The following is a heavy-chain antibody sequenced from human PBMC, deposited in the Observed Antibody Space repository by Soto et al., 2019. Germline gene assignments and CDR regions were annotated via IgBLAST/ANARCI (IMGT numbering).Heavy chain of an antibody. CDR3: ARTYYDFWSGYWRWFDP. J-gene: IGHJ5*02. D-gene: IGHD3-3*01. V-gene: IGHV4-59*01. CDR1: GGSISGYY. CDR2: IYYSGST. Sequence: QVQLQESGPGLVKPSETLSLTCTVSGGSISGYYWSWIRQPPGKGLEWIGYIYYSGSTNYNPSLNSRVTISXDXSXNKXSLKLSSLTAADTAVYYCARTYYDFWSGYWRWFDPWGQGTLVTVSS.